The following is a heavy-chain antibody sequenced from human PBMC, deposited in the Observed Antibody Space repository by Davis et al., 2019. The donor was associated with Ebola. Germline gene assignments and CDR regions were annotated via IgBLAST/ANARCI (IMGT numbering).Heavy chain of an antibody. CDR2: IYPGDSDT. V-gene: IGHV5-51*01. D-gene: IGHD2-21*02. Sequence: GESLKISCKGSGYSFTSYWIGWVRQMPGKGLEWMGIIYPGDSDTRYSPSFQGQVTISADKSISTAYLQWSSLKASDTAMYYCARLDLAYCGGDCQRGWFDPWGQGTLVTVSS. CDR3: ARLDLAYCGGDCQRGWFDP. CDR1: GYSFTSYW. J-gene: IGHJ5*02.